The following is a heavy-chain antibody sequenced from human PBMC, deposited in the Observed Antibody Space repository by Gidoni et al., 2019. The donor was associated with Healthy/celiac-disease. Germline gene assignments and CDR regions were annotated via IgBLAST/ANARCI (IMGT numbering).Heavy chain of an antibody. V-gene: IGHV4-59*01. Sequence: VQLQESGPGLVKPSATLSLTCTVSVGPISSSYWSWIRQPPGKGLEWIGYIYYSGSTNYNPSRKSRGTISVDTSMNQFSLKLSSVTAADTAVDYGARGGYVDSSGYYPLPFDLWGRGTLVPVSS. CDR1: VGPISSSY. CDR3: ARGGYVDSSGYYPLPFDL. D-gene: IGHD3-22*01. CDR2: IYYSGST. J-gene: IGHJ2*01.